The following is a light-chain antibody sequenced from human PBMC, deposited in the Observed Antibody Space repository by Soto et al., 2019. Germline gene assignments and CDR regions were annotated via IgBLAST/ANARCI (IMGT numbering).Light chain of an antibody. Sequence: PGVRATLSCRASQSVTTRLAWYQQKPGQPPRLLISGASVRASGVKVRISGSGSGTDFTLTISRMEPEDFALYYCKQSGGSQITFGLGTRVEIK. J-gene: IGKJ5*01. CDR3: KQSGGSQIT. CDR2: GAS. V-gene: IGKV3-20*01. CDR1: QSVTTR.